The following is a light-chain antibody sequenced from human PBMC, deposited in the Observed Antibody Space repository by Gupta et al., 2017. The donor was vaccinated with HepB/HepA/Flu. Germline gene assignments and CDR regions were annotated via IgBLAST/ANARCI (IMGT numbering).Light chain of an antibody. J-gene: IGKJ1*01. Sequence: DIVLTQSPATLSLSPGEGATLSCRASQSVRSYLAWYQQKVGQAPRLLIYDASNRATGIPARFSGSGYGTDFTLTISSIEHEDFAVYYCQQRSNWPLTFGQGTKVEIK. CDR2: DAS. V-gene: IGKV3-11*01. CDR3: QQRSNWPLT. CDR1: QSVRSY.